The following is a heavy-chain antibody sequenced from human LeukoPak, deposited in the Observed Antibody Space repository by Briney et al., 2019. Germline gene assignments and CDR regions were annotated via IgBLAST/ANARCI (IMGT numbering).Heavy chain of an antibody. CDR3: AKSGILTGYYYNWFDP. CDR2: ISGDGGST. CDR1: GFTFDDYA. Sequence: PLGSLRLSCAASGFTFDDYAMHWVRQAPGKGLEWVSLISGDGGSTYYADSVKGRFTISRDNSKNSLYLQMNSLRTEDTALYYCAKSGILTGYYYNWFDPWGQGTLVTVSS. J-gene: IGHJ5*02. V-gene: IGHV3-43*02. D-gene: IGHD3-9*01.